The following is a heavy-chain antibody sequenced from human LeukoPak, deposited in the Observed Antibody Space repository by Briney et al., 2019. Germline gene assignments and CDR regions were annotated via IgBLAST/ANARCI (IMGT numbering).Heavy chain of an antibody. CDR2: ISSSSSYI. D-gene: IGHD3-3*01. V-gene: IGHV3-21*01. J-gene: IGHJ4*02. CDR1: GFTFSSYS. CDR3: ATDRGWRTSGYYLYYFEY. Sequence: KPGGSLRLSCAASGFTFSSYSMNWVRQAPGKGLEWVSSISSSSSYIYYADSVKGRFTISRGNAKNSLYLQMNSLRAEDTAIYYCATDRGWRTSGYYLYYFEYWGQGTLVTYSS.